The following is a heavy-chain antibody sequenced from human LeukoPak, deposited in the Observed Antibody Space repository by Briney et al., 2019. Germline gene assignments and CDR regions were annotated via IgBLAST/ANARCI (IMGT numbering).Heavy chain of an antibody. D-gene: IGHD4-17*01. CDR2: INSDGSST. Sequence: GGSLRLSCAASGFTFSSYSMNWVRQAPGKGLVWVSRINSDGSSTSYADSVKGRFTISRDNAKNTLYLQMNSLGAEDTAVYYCARSSFDYGDYWGPLDYWGQGTLVTVSS. V-gene: IGHV3-74*01. J-gene: IGHJ4*02. CDR3: ARSSFDYGDYWGPLDY. CDR1: GFTFSSYS.